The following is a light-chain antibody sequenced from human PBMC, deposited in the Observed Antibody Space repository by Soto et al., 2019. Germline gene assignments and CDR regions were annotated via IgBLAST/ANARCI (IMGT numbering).Light chain of an antibody. CDR3: QQYSSPPPT. CDR2: GAT. V-gene: IGKV3-20*01. CDR1: QSISSGY. Sequence: EVVFAYSSGTRSCCGGESAALSCRASQSISSGYLAWYQQKPGQAPRLIIDGATSRATGIPGRFSGSGSGTDFTLTVSGLEPQDFAVYYCQQYSSPPPTFGGGTKV. J-gene: IGKJ4*01.